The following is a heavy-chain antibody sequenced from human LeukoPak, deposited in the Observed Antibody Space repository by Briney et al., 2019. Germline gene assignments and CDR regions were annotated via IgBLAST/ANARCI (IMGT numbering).Heavy chain of an antibody. D-gene: IGHD3-10*01. Sequence: ASVKVSCKASGYTFTSYGISWVRQAPGQGLEGMGWISAYNGNTNYAQKLQGRVTMTTDTSTSTACMELRSLRSDDTAVYYCARDLVWFGELLPFDPWGQGTLVTVSS. CDR2: ISAYNGNT. V-gene: IGHV1-18*01. J-gene: IGHJ5*02. CDR3: ARDLVWFGELLPFDP. CDR1: GYTFTSYG.